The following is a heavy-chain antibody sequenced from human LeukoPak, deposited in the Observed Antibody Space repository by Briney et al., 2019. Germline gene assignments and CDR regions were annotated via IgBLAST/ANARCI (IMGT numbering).Heavy chain of an antibody. CDR2: ISGSGGST. V-gene: IGHV3-23*01. J-gene: IGHJ3*02. D-gene: IGHD2-2*01. Sequence: PGGSLRLPCAASGFTVSSNYMSWVRQAPGKGLEWVSAISGSGGSTYYADSVKGRFTISRDNSKNTLYLQMNSLRAEDTAVYYCAKDEYEAGLAFDIWGQGTMVTVSS. CDR1: GFTVSSNY. CDR3: AKDEYEAGLAFDI.